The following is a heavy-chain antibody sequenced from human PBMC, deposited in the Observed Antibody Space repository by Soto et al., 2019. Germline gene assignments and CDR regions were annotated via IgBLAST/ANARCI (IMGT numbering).Heavy chain of an antibody. CDR2: INAGNGNT. CDR1: GYTFTSYA. Sequence: ASVKVSCKASGYTFTSYAMHWVRQAPGQRLEWMGWINAGNGNTKYSQKFQGRVTITRDTSASTAYMELSSLRSEDTAVYYCARDHATVGATDAFDIWGQGTMVTVSS. CDR3: ARDHATVGATDAFDI. V-gene: IGHV1-3*01. J-gene: IGHJ3*02. D-gene: IGHD1-26*01.